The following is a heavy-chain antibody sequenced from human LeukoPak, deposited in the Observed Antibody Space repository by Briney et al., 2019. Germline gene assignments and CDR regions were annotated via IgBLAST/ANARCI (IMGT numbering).Heavy chain of an antibody. CDR1: GGSITGYY. Sequence: PSETLSLTCTVSGGSITGYYWSWIRQPPGKGLEWIGQTYYTGGTSYNPSLKSRVTISVDTSKNQFSLKLSSVTAADTAMYYCLRHSSSWRFAFDSWGRGTLVTVSS. CDR2: TYYTGGT. CDR3: LRHSSSWRFAFDS. V-gene: IGHV4-59*01. J-gene: IGHJ4*02. D-gene: IGHD6-13*01.